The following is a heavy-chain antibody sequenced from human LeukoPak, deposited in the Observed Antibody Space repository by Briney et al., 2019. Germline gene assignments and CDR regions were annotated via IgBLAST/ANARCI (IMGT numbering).Heavy chain of an antibody. J-gene: IGHJ4*02. Sequence: SETLSLTCTVSGGSIRSSSYYWGWIRQPPGKGLEWIGSIYYSGSTYYNPSLKSRVTMSVDTSKNQFSLKLSSVTAADTAVYYCARGKRGYSSSWYDYWGQGTLVTVSS. D-gene: IGHD6-13*01. CDR2: IYYSGST. CDR1: GGSIRSSSYY. CDR3: ARGKRGYSSSWYDY. V-gene: IGHV4-39*01.